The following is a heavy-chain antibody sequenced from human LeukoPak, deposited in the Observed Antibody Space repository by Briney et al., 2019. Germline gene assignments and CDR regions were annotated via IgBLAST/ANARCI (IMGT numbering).Heavy chain of an antibody. J-gene: IGHJ4*02. CDR1: GYTFTKYG. CDR3: SXXXPLVITDS. Sequence: ASLKVSCKASGYTFTKYGISWLRQAPGQGLEWMGRIDTNSGDTHFAQKFQDRVTMTTDTSTTTAYMELRSLTSDDTAVYFCSXXXPLVITDSWGQGTLVTVSS. D-gene: IGHD3-22*01. CDR2: IDTNSGDT. V-gene: IGHV1-18*01.